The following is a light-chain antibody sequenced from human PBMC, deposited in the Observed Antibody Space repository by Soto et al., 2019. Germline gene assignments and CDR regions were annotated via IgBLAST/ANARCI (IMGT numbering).Light chain of an antibody. CDR2: SAS. Sequence: EIVLTQSPGTLSLSPGERATLSCRAGQSVSSSYLAWYQQKPGQTPRLLIYSASSRATGIPDRFSGSGSGTDFILTISRLEPEDFAVYYCQQYGRSPWTFGQGTKVEIK. CDR1: QSVSSSY. V-gene: IGKV3-20*01. J-gene: IGKJ1*01. CDR3: QQYGRSPWT.